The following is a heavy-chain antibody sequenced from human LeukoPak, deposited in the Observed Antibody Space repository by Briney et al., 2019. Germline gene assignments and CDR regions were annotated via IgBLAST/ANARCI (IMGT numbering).Heavy chain of an antibody. Sequence: GGSLRLSCAASGFTFRSYAMSWVRQAPGKGLDWVSAIDSTGDYTYHADSVKGRLTIPRDNSKNTLYLQMDSLRAEDTAIYYCAKGSSGGRPYYFDYWGQGTLVTVSS. CDR3: AKGSSGGRPYYFDY. V-gene: IGHV3-23*01. CDR2: IDSTGDYT. D-gene: IGHD3-22*01. J-gene: IGHJ4*02. CDR1: GFTFRSYA.